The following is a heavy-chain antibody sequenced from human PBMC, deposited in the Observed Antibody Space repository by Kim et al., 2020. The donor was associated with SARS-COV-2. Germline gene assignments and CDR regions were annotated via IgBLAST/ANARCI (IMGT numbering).Heavy chain of an antibody. CDR1: GFTFSTYD. V-gene: IGHV3-13*04. CDR3: TRDLKTLALDP. J-gene: IGHJ5*02. Sequence: GGSLRLSCTASGFTFSTYDMHWVRQTPGKGLEWDSAIASAGETYYADSVKGRFTIPRENAENSLYLQMNSLRAEDTAVYYCTRDLKTLALDPWCQGTQVT. CDR2: IASAGET.